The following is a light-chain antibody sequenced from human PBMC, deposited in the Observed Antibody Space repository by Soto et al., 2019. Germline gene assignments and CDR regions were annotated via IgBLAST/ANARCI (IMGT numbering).Light chain of an antibody. Sequence: DIQITQWPASLCWCLGGRVTITCRASQSISKYVNWYQHKPGKAPTVLIHAASSLQSGVPSRFSGSGSGTDFFLTISSLQPEDFAVYYCQQSNSKPLTFGGGTKVDIK. CDR1: QSISKY. CDR2: AAS. CDR3: QQSNSKPLT. V-gene: IGKV1-39*01. J-gene: IGKJ4*01.